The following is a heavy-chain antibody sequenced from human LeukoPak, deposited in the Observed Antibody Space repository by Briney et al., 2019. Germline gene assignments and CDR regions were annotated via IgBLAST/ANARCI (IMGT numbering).Heavy chain of an antibody. CDR3: AREEVIAAAADY. J-gene: IGHJ4*02. CDR2: ISAYNGNT. CDR1: GYTLTELS. Sequence: ASVTVSFKVSGYTLTELSMHWVRQAPGQGGEWMGWISAYNGNTNYAQKLQGRVTMTTDTSTSTAYMELRSLRSDDTAVYYCAREEVIAAAADYWGQGTLVTVSS. D-gene: IGHD6-13*01. V-gene: IGHV1-18*01.